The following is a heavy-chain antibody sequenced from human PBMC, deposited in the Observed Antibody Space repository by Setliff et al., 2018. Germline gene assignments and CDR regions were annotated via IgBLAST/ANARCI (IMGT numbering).Heavy chain of an antibody. V-gene: IGHV4-34*01. CDR3: ARSYDSSASNWFDP. Sequence: SETLSLTCAVYGGSFSTYDWIWIPQPPGKGLEWIGSIYHSGSTYYKPSLRSRVTMSVDTSKTPFSLTLSSVTAADTAVYYCARSYDSSASNWFDPWGQGTLVTVSS. D-gene: IGHD3-22*01. CDR2: IYHSGST. J-gene: IGHJ5*02. CDR1: GGSFSTYD.